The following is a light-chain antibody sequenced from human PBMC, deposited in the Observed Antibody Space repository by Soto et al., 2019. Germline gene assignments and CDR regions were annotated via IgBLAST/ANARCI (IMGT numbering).Light chain of an antibody. CDR1: SGHNSYA. V-gene: IGLV4-69*02. J-gene: IGLJ3*02. CDR2: VNSDGSH. Sequence: QLVLTQSPSASASLGASVKLTCILSSGHNSYAIAGHQQQPEKGPRYLMNVNSDGSHSKEDGIPDRFSGSSSGAERYLTITSLPSEDEADYHCQTWGTGTWVFGGGTKLTVL. CDR3: QTWGTGTWV.